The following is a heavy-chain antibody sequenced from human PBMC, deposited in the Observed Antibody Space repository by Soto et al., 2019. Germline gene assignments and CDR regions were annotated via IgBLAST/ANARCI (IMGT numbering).Heavy chain of an antibody. V-gene: IGHV3-33*01. D-gene: IGHD3-10*01. J-gene: IGHJ6*02. Sequence: QVQLVESGGGVVQPGRSLRLSCAASGFTFSSYGMHWVRQAPGKGLEWVAVIWYDGSNKYYADSVKGRFTISRDNSKNTLYLQMNSLRDEDTAVYYCAGRAGSSYYYGMDVWGQGTTVTVSS. CDR2: IWYDGSNK. CDR1: GFTFSSYG. CDR3: AGRAGSSYYYGMDV.